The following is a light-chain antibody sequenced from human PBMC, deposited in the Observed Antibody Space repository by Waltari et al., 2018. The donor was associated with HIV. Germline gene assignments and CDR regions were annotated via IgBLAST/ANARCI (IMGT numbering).Light chain of an antibody. J-gene: IGKJ1*01. V-gene: IGKV2-24*01. CDR3: MQATQFPRT. CDR2: KTS. Sequence: DIVMTQTPLSSPVTLGQPASISCRSRQSRVHSDGNTYLSWLQQRPGQPPRLLIYKTSNRFSGVPDRFSGSGAGTDFTLKISRVEAEDVGVYYCMQATQFPRTFGQGTKVEIK. CDR1: QSRVHSDGNTY.